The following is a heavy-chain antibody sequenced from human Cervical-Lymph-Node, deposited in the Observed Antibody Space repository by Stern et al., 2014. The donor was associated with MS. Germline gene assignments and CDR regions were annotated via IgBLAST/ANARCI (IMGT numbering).Heavy chain of an antibody. Sequence: VQLVQSGGDLVQPGGSLTLSCAASGFSFSTYAMNWVRQAPGRDLEWVSSINKHGDTTYYADSVKGRFTVSRDNSKSTVYLHMTSLRAEDTAIYYCAKPKFLEWLSETFASWGRGTLVSVSS. CDR3: AKPKFLEWLSETFAS. CDR1: GFSFSTYA. D-gene: IGHD3-3*01. V-gene: IGHV3-23*04. J-gene: IGHJ2*01. CDR2: INKHGDTT.